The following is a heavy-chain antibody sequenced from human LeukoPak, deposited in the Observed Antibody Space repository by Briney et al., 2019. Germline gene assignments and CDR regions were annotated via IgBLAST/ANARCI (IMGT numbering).Heavy chain of an antibody. CDR3: AAMVRGYGNWFDP. V-gene: IGHV1-2*02. CDR2: INPDSGGT. J-gene: IGHJ5*02. Sequence: ASVKVSCKASGYTFTGYYIHWVRQAPGQGLEWMGWINPDSGGTNYAQKFQGRVTMTRDTSISTAYMELSRLRSDDTAVYYCAAMVRGYGNWFDPWGQGTLVTVSS. CDR1: GYTFTGYY. D-gene: IGHD3-10*01.